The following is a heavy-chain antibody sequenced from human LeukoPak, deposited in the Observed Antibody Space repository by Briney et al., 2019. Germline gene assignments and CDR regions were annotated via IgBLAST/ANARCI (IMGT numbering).Heavy chain of an antibody. CDR2: INPSGGST. Sequence: ASVKVSCKASGYTFTSYYMHWVRQAPGQGLEWMGIINPSGGSTSYAQKFQGRVTMTRDTSTSTVYMELSSLRSEDTAVYYCAREHTYYYDSSGGSNDAFDIWGQGTMVTVSS. V-gene: IGHV1-46*01. CDR3: AREHTYYYDSSGGSNDAFDI. D-gene: IGHD3-22*01. J-gene: IGHJ3*02. CDR1: GYTFTSYY.